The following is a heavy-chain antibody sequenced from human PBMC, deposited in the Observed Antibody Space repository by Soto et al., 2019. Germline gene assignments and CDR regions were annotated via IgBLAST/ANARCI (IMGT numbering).Heavy chain of an antibody. CDR3: ARVPQREREDYGDYYYYGMDV. CDR2: INPSGGST. CDR1: GYTFTSYY. J-gene: IGHJ6*02. V-gene: IGHV1-46*01. D-gene: IGHD4-17*01. Sequence: QVQLVQSGAEVKKPGASVKVSCKASGYTFTSYYMHWVRQAPGQGLEWMGIINPSGGSTSYAQKFQGRVTMTRDTSTSTVYMELSSLRSEDTAVYYCARVPQREREDYGDYYYYGMDVWGQGTTVTVSS.